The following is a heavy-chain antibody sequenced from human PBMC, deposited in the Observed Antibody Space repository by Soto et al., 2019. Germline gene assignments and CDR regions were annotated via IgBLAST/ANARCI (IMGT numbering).Heavy chain of an antibody. CDR1: DDSINSDKYY. D-gene: IGHD3-9*01. V-gene: IGHV4-39*01. CDR2: IYYRGNA. Sequence: QLQLQESGPGLVKPSETLSLTCSVSDDSINSDKYYWGWIRQPPGKGLEWIGSIYYRGNAYYNPSLQTRVTISLDKARSQFSRKRNSGTAADSAGYFCARLEGLATISYYFDFWGPGALVTVSS. CDR3: ARLEGLATISYYFDF. J-gene: IGHJ4*02.